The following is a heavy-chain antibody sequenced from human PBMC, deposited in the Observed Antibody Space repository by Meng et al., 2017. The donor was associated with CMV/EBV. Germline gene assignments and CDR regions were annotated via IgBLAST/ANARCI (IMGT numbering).Heavy chain of an antibody. D-gene: IGHD2-2*01. J-gene: IGHJ4*02. CDR2: ISSSGSTI. V-gene: IGHV3-11*01. CDR1: GFTVSGNY. CDR3: ARDPLQYCSSTSCPSPADY. Sequence: GGSLRLSCAASGFTVSGNYMSWVRQAPGKGLEWVSYISSSGSTIYYADSVKGRFTISRDNAKNSLYLQMNSLRAEDTAVYYCARDPLQYCSSTSCPSPADYWGQGTLVTVSS.